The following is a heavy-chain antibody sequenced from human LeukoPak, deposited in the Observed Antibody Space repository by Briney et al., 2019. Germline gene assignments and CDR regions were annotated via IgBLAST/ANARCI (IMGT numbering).Heavy chain of an antibody. V-gene: IGHV1-8*02. CDR3: ARVVLGRYFDWFGYYYYYMDV. J-gene: IGHJ6*03. D-gene: IGHD3-9*01. CDR2: MNPNSGNT. CDR1: GYTFTGYY. Sequence: ASVKVSCKASGYTFTGYYMHWVRQAPGQGLEWMGWMNPNSGNTGYAQKFQGRVTMTRNTSISTAYMELSSLRSEDTAVYYCARVVLGRYFDWFGYYYYYMDVWGKGTTVTVSS.